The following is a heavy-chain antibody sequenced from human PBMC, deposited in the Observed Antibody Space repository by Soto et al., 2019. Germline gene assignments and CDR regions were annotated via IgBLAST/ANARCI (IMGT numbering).Heavy chain of an antibody. D-gene: IGHD3-16*01. Sequence: EVQLEESGGGLVQPGGSLRLSCAASGFTVSTKYMSWVRQAPGKGLEWVSVIYIGGSTFYADSVRGRFTISRDNSKNTVNLQMNSLRAEDTAVYYCARDPWAADYWGQGTLVTVSS. V-gene: IGHV3-66*01. CDR1: GFTVSTKY. J-gene: IGHJ4*02. CDR2: IYIGGST. CDR3: ARDPWAADY.